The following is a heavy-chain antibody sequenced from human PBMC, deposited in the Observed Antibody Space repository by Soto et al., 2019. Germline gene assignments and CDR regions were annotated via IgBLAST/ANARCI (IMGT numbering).Heavy chain of an antibody. Sequence: QVDLVQSGAEVKEPGASVRISCEASGYTFTSYGIHWVRQAPGQRLEWMGWINTGSSNTRYSPEFQARVTITRDTSASTAYLELNSLRSEDTAVYYCARAMPTAGYLCCDQWGQGTLVTVSS. D-gene: IGHD3-9*01. CDR3: ARAMPTAGYLCCDQ. V-gene: IGHV1-3*04. J-gene: IGHJ4*02. CDR1: GYTFTSYG. CDR2: INTGSSNT.